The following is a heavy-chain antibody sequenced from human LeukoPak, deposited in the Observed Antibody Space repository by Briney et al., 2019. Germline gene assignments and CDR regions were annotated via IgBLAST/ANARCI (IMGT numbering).Heavy chain of an antibody. D-gene: IGHD4-17*01. Sequence: PSQTLSLTCAVSGGSISSGGYSWSWIRQPPGKGLEWIGYIYHSGSTYYNPSLKSRVTISVDRSENQFSLKLSSVTAADTAVYYCARVGDYGDYPPYYYGMDVWGQGTTVTVSS. CDR1: GGSISSGGYS. V-gene: IGHV4-30-2*01. CDR3: ARVGDYGDYPPYYYGMDV. CDR2: IYHSGST. J-gene: IGHJ6*02.